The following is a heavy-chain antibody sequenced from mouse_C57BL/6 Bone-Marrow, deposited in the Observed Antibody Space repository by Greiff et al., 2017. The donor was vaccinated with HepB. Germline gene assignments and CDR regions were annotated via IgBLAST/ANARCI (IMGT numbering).Heavy chain of an antibody. CDR1: GYTFTSYW. J-gene: IGHJ4*01. Sequence: QVHVKQPGAELVKPGASVKVSCKASGYTFTSYWMHWVKQRPGQGLEWIGRIHPSDSDTNYNQKFKGKATLTVDKSSSTAYMQLSSLTSEDSSVYYCAIRYGSSWDAMDYWGQGTSVTVSS. CDR3: AIRYGSSWDAMDY. V-gene: IGHV1-74*01. D-gene: IGHD1-1*01. CDR2: IHPSDSDT.